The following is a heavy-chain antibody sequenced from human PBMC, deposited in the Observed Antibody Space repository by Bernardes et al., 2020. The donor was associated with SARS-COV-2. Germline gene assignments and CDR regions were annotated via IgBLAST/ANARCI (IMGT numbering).Heavy chain of an antibody. D-gene: IGHD3-10*01. Sequence: SETLSLTCTVSGDSMSSRRYYWGWIRQPPGKGLEWIGSISYSGSTNYNPSLKSRVTISVDTSKQQFSLKLTSVTAADTAIYYCARGRTPMVRGIVKGASKYFDFWGRGTQVTVSS. CDR1: GDSMSSRRYY. J-gene: IGHJ2*01. V-gene: IGHV4-39*07. CDR2: ISYSGST. CDR3: ARGRTPMVRGIVKGASKYFDF.